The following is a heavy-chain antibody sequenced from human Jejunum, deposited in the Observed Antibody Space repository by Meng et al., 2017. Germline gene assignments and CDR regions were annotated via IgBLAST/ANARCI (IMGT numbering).Heavy chain of an antibody. V-gene: IGHV3-74*01. Sequence: VQLVGSVGGLVQPGGSLRLSCTASGFTFHGYWMHWVRQAPGKGLVWVSRINNDGSDTAYADSVKGRFTISRDNAKNTLYLQMNGLRAEDTGVYYCARDIPPSWGQGTLVTVSS. CDR2: INNDGSDT. CDR3: ARDIPPS. CDR1: GFTFHGYW. J-gene: IGHJ5*02.